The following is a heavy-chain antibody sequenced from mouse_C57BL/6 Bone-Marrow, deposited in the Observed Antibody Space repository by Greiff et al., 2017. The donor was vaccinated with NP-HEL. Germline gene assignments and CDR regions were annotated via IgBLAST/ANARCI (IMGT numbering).Heavy chain of an antibody. CDR1: GYTFTSYG. CDR3: ARRRGPYYFDY. V-gene: IGHV1-81*01. Sequence: QVQLKQSGAELARPGASVKLSCKASGYTFTSYGISWVKQRTGQGLEWIGEIYPRSGNTYYNEKFKGKATLTADKSSSTAYMELRSLTSEDSAVYFCARRRGPYYFDYWGQGTTLTVSS. CDR2: IYPRSGNT. J-gene: IGHJ2*01.